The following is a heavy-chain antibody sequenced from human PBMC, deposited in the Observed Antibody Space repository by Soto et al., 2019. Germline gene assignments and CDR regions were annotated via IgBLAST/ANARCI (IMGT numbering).Heavy chain of an antibody. J-gene: IGHJ4*02. Sequence: LSLTCTVSGDSISNGDYYWSWIRQPPGRGLEWIGYIDSSGSTYYNPSLKSRLTMSVDMSKNQFPLRLTSVTAADTAVYYCASRYLYWGQGLLVTVSS. D-gene: IGHD3-16*02. CDR1: GDSISNGDYY. V-gene: IGHV4-30-4*01. CDR2: IDSSGST. CDR3: ASRYLY.